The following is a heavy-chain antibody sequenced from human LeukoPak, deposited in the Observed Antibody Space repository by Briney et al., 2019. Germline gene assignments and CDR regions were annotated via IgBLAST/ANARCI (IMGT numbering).Heavy chain of an antibody. CDR3: AKDFRKFWSGVPRDYYYGMDV. CDR2: ISGSGGST. V-gene: IGHV3-23*01. CDR1: GFTFSSYT. J-gene: IGHJ6*02. Sequence: PGGSLRLSCAASGFTFSSYTTSWVRQAPGKGLEWVSAISGSGGSTYYADSVKGRFTISRDNSKNTLYLQMNSLRAEDTAVYYCAKDFRKFWSGVPRDYYYGMDVWGQGTTVTVSS. D-gene: IGHD3-3*01.